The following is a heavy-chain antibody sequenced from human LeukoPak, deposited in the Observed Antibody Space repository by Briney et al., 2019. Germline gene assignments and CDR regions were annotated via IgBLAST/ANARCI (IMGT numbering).Heavy chain of an antibody. CDR3: ANLGYNNYGMDV. Sequence: SETLSLTCTVSGGSISITTYYWGWIRQPPGKGLEWIGTIYFSGSTYYNPSLKRRVTVSVDTSKNQFSLTMSSVTAADTAVYYCANLGYNNYGMDVWGQGTTVTVSS. CDR2: IYFSGST. CDR1: GGSISITTYY. J-gene: IGHJ6*02. V-gene: IGHV4-39*01.